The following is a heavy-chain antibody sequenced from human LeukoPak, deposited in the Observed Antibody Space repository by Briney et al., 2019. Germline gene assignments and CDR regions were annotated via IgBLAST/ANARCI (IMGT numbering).Heavy chain of an antibody. D-gene: IGHD2-15*01. CDR2: IYYSGST. CDR1: GGSISSSSYY. CDR3: AREGILDY. Sequence: SETLSLTCTVSGGSISSSSYYWGWIRQPPGKGPEWIGSIYYSGSTYYNPSLKSRVTISVDTSKNQFSLKLSSVTAADTAVYYCAREGILDYWGQGTLVTVSS. J-gene: IGHJ4*02. V-gene: IGHV4-39*07.